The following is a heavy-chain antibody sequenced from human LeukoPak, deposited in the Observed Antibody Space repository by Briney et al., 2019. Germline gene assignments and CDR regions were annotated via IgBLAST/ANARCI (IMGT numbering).Heavy chain of an antibody. CDR3: ARDPPRYDSSGYFS. V-gene: IGHV3-7*01. Sequence: PGGSLRLSCAASGFTFSSYWMSWVRQAPGKGLEWVANIKQDGSEKYYVDSVKGRFTISRDNAKNSLYLQMNSLRAEDTAVYYCARDPPRYDSSGYFSWGQGTPVTVSS. J-gene: IGHJ5*02. CDR2: IKQDGSEK. D-gene: IGHD3-22*01. CDR1: GFTFSSYW.